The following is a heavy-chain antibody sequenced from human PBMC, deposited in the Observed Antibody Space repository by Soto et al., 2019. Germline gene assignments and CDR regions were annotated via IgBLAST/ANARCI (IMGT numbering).Heavy chain of an antibody. J-gene: IGHJ6*03. D-gene: IGHD7-27*01. V-gene: IGHV6-1*01. CDR1: GDSVSSNSAA. CDR2: TYYRSKWYN. CDR3: ARAKTPLTGDPYYYYYMDV. Sequence: SQTLSLTCAISGDSVSSNSAAWNWIRQSPSRGLEWLGRTYYRSKWYNDYVVSVKSRITINPDTSKNQFSLQLNSVTPEDTAVYFCARAKTPLTGDPYYYYYMDVWDKGTTVTVSS.